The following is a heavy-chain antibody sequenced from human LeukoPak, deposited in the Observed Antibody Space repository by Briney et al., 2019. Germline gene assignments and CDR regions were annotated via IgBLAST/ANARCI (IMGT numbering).Heavy chain of an antibody. Sequence: GGSLRLSCAASGFTFSSYDMHWVRQATGKGLEWVSAIGTAGDTYYPGSVKGRFTISRDNAKNSLYLQMNSLRAEDTAVYYCARERDSGYQYDAFDIWGQGTMVTVSS. CDR3: ARERDSGYQYDAFDI. CDR1: GFTFSSYD. V-gene: IGHV3-13*01. D-gene: IGHD5-12*01. J-gene: IGHJ3*02. CDR2: IGTAGDT.